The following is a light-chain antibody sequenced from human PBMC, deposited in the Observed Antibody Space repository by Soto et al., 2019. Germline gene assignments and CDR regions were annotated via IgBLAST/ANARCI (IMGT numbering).Light chain of an antibody. J-gene: IGKJ4*01. V-gene: IGKV3-11*01. Sequence: EIVLTQSPATLSLSPGERATLSCRASQSVTTFLAWYQQKPGQAPRLLIDDASNRAAGIPARFSGSGSGTDFTLTISSLEPEDFAVYYCQQRSNWPPLITFGGGTKVEI. CDR1: QSVTTF. CDR3: QQRSNWPPLIT. CDR2: DAS.